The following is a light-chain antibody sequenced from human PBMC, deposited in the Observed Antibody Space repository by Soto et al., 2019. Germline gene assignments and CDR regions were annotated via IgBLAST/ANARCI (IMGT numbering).Light chain of an antibody. CDR3: QHYNVYPWT. CDR2: KAS. V-gene: IGKV1-5*03. CDR1: QTISSW. J-gene: IGKJ1*01. Sequence: DIQMTQSPSTLSGSVGDRVTTTCRASQTISSWLAWYQQKPGKAPKLLIYKASTLKSGVPSRFSGSGSGTELTLSISSLQPDDFATYYCQHYNVYPWTFGQGTKVDIK.